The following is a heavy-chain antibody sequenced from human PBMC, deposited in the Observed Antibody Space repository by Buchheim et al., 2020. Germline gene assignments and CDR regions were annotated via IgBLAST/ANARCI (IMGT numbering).Heavy chain of an antibody. CDR3: AKNRDPYLYLREFDY. J-gene: IGHJ4*02. CDR1: GFTFSSYG. D-gene: IGHD2-2*02. CDR2: ISYDGDKK. Sequence: QVQLVESGGGVVQTGRSLRLSCAASGFTFSSYGMSWVRQAPGKGLEWVALISYDGDKKYFADSVKGRFTISRDNSKNMLYLQMSSLKTEDTAIYYCAKNRDPYLYLREFDYWGQGTL. V-gene: IGHV3-30*18.